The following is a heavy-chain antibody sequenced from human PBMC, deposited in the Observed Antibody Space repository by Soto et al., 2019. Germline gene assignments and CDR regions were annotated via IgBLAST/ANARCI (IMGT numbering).Heavy chain of an antibody. Sequence: QITVKESGPTLVKPTQTLTLTCTFSGFSLTTSGLDVGWIRQPPGKALEWLALISWNDHKRYSPSLKSRLTSAKDTSKNQVVLTLTNMDPVDTATYYCARTGAYWGQGSLVTVSS. J-gene: IGHJ4*02. D-gene: IGHD1-26*01. CDR2: ISWNDHK. CDR1: GFSLTTSGLD. CDR3: ARTGAY. V-gene: IGHV2-5*01.